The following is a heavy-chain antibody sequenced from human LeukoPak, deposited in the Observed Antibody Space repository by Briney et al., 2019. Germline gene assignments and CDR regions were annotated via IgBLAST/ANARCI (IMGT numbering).Heavy chain of an antibody. V-gene: IGHV4-39*07. Sequence: PSETLSLTCTVSGGSISSSSYYWGWIRHPPGKWLEWIGSIYYSGSTYYNPSLKSRVTISVDTSKNQFSLKLSSVTAADTAVYYCASNFRVLWFGEDADKYYFDYWGQGTLVTVSS. D-gene: IGHD3-10*01. CDR3: ASNFRVLWFGEDADKYYFDY. CDR2: IYYSGST. J-gene: IGHJ4*02. CDR1: GGSISSSSYY.